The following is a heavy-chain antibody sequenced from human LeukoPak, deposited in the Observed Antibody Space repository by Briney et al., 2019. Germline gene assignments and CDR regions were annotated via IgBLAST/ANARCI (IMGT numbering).Heavy chain of an antibody. D-gene: IGHD6-13*01. J-gene: IGHJ6*02. V-gene: IGHV3-7*02. CDR2: IKQDGSER. Sequence: GGSLRLSCAASGFTFSSYWMNWVRQAPGKGLEWVANIKQDGSERYSVDSLKGRFTISRDNAKNSLYLQMNSLRADDTAVYYCTRVQAGRAGLMDVWGRGTTVTVSS. CDR1: GFTFSSYW. CDR3: TRVQAGRAGLMDV.